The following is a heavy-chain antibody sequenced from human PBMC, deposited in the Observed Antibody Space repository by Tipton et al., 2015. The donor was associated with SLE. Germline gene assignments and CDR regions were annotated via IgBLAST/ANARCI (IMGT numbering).Heavy chain of an antibody. CDR2: SSYSGTA. V-gene: IGHV4-39*07. Sequence: GLVKPSETLSLTCTVSGGSITGSPYYWGWIRQPPGKGLEWIGSSSYSGTASYNPSLRGRVTISEDTSKNQFSLNLRSVTAADTAVYYCARHGYSEYGTGYWGQGTLVTVSS. CDR1: GGSITGSPYY. D-gene: IGHD3/OR15-3a*01. J-gene: IGHJ4*02. CDR3: ARHGYSEYGTGY.